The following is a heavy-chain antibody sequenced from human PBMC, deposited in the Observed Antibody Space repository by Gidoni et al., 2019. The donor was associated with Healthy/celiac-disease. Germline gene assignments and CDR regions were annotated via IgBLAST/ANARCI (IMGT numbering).Heavy chain of an antibody. CDR1: GGSFSGYS. D-gene: IGHD3-22*01. J-gene: IGHJ1*01. CDR3: ARGPRGSSGYYREYFQH. CDR2: INHSGST. Sequence: QVQLQQWGAGLLKPSETLSLTCAVYGGSFSGYSWSWIRQPPGKGLEWIGEINHSGSTNYNPSLKSRVTISVDTSKNQCSLKLSSVTAADTAVYYWARGPRGSSGYYREYFQHWGQGTLVTVSS. V-gene: IGHV4-34*01.